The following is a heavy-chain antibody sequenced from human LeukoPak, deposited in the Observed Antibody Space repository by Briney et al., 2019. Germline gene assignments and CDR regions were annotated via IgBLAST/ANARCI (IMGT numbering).Heavy chain of an antibody. J-gene: IGHJ4*02. D-gene: IGHD6-13*01. CDR1: GGSITYTYHY. V-gene: IGHV4-39*01. CDR2: IHYSGDT. Sequence: PSETLSLTCSVSGGSITYTYHYWGWIRQPPGKGLEWIGSIHYSGDTYYKPSLRSRVTISVDTSKNQFSLKLISVTAADTAVYYCARQSGPYASRWFDYWGQGSLVTVSS. CDR3: ARQSGPYASRWFDY.